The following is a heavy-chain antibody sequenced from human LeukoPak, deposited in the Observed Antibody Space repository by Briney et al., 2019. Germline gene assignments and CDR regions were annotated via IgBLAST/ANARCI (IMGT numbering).Heavy chain of an antibody. CDR2: ISAYNGNT. CDR1: GYTFTSYG. V-gene: IGHV1-18*01. CDR3: ARGPTTVVTYYFDY. J-gene: IGHJ4*02. Sequence: ASVKVSCKASGYTFTSYGISWVRQAPGQGLEWMGWISAYNGNTNYAQKLQGRVTITRNTSISTAYMELSSLRSEDTAVYYCARGPTTVVTYYFDYWGQGTLVTVSS. D-gene: IGHD4-23*01.